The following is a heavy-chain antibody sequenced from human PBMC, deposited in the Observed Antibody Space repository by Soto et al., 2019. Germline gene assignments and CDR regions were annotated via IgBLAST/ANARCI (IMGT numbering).Heavy chain of an antibody. CDR2: IYHSGGT. D-gene: IGHD3-10*01. J-gene: IGHJ3*02. Sequence: SETLSLTCAVSGYPISSGYYWGWIRQPPGKGLEWIGSIYHSGGTYYNPSLKSRVTISVDTSKNQFSLKLSSVTAADTAVYYCARDNPYYGWNQQGPRRAFDIWGQGTMVTVSS. V-gene: IGHV4-38-2*02. CDR3: ARDNPYYGWNQQGPRRAFDI. CDR1: GYPISSGYY.